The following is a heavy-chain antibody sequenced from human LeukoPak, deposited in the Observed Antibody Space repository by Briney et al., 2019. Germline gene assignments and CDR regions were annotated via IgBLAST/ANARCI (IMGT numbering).Heavy chain of an antibody. D-gene: IGHD6-13*01. CDR2: ISSSGSTI. CDR3: ARAGSSSWYPPYYYYMDV. CDR1: GFTLSSYE. V-gene: IGHV3-48*03. Sequence: GGSLRLSCAASGFTLSSYEMNWVRQAPGKGLEWVSYISSSGSTIYYADSVKGRFTISRDNAKNSLYLQMNSLRAEDTAVYYCARAGSSSWYPPYYYYMDVWGKGTTVTISS. J-gene: IGHJ6*03.